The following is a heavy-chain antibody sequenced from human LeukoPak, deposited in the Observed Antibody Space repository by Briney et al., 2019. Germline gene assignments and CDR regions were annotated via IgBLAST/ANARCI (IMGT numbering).Heavy chain of an antibody. CDR1: GYSFTSYW. D-gene: IGHD2-15*01. CDR2: IDPSGSYT. CDR3: ARHHCSGGSCYSAVGFDP. J-gene: IGHJ5*02. V-gene: IGHV5-10-1*01. Sequence: GESLKISCKGSGYSFTSYWISWVRQMPGKGLEWMGRIDPSGSYTNYSPSFQGHVTISADKSISTAYLQWSRLKASDTAMYYCARHHCSGGSCYSAVGFDPWGQGTLVTVSS.